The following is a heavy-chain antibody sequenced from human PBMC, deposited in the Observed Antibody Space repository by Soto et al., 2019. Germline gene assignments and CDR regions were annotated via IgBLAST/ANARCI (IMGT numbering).Heavy chain of an antibody. Sequence: QVQLVESGGGVVQPGRSLRLSCAASGFTFSSYGMHWVRQAPGKGLEWVAVIWYDGSNKYYADSVKGRFTISRDNSKNTLYLQMNSLRAEDTAVYYCARDHSHYCSGGSCYSGAYYYYGMDVWGQGTTVTVSS. D-gene: IGHD2-15*01. CDR3: ARDHSHYCSGGSCYSGAYYYYGMDV. CDR2: IWYDGSNK. CDR1: GFTFSSYG. J-gene: IGHJ6*02. V-gene: IGHV3-33*01.